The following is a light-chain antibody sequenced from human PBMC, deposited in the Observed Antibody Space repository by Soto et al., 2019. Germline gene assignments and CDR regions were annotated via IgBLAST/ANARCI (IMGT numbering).Light chain of an antibody. J-gene: IGKJ2*01. V-gene: IGKV3D-20*01. CDR2: DAS. CDR3: QQYSSSPYT. CDR1: QTVSSGY. Sequence: EIVLTQSPVTLSLSPGDRATLSCGASQTVSSGYLAWYQQRPGLAPRLLIYDASSRATGIPDRFSGSGSGTDFSLTISRLEPEDFAVYYCQQYSSSPYTFGQGTKLEIK.